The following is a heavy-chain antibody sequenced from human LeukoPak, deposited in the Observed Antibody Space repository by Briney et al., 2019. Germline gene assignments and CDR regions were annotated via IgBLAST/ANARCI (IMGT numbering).Heavy chain of an antibody. J-gene: IGHJ4*02. D-gene: IGHD6-6*01. Sequence: GGSLRLSCAASGFTFSSYAMSWVRQAPGKGLEGVSAISGSGGSTYYADSVKGRFTISRDNSKNTLYLQMNSLRAEDTAVYYCAKDTGEQLVPYFDYWGQGTLVTVSS. CDR2: ISGSGGST. CDR3: AKDTGEQLVPYFDY. V-gene: IGHV3-23*01. CDR1: GFTFSSYA.